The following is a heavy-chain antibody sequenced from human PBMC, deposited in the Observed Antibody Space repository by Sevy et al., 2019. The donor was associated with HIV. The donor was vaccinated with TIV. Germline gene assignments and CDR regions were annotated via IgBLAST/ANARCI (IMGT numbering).Heavy chain of an antibody. CDR1: GFSFRMYW. Sequence: GGCLRLSCAASGFSFRMYWLSWVRQAPGKGLEWVANIKQDGSEKSYVDTVKGRFTISRDNAKNSLYLQMNSLRAEDTAVYYCGSGLLRYFDLWGRGTLVTVSS. CDR2: IKQDGSEK. V-gene: IGHV3-7*01. J-gene: IGHJ2*01. D-gene: IGHD3-10*01. CDR3: GSGLLRYFDL.